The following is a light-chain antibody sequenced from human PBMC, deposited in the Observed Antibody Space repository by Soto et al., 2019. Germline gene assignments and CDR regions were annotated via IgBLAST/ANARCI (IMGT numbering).Light chain of an antibody. CDR2: GAS. Sequence: EIVMTQSPATLSVSPGERATLSCRASQSVSSSYLAWYQQKPGQAPRLLIYGASNRATGIPARFSGSGSGTDFTLTISSLEPEDFAVYYCQQFSSYPLTFGGGTKVDI. J-gene: IGKJ4*01. V-gene: IGKV3-20*01. CDR3: QQFSSYPLT. CDR1: QSVSSSY.